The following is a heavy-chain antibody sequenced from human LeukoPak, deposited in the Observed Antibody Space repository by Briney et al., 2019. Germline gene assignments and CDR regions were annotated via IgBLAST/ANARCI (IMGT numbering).Heavy chain of an antibody. J-gene: IGHJ3*02. D-gene: IGHD4-17*01. CDR3: ARPYGDHPWDAFNI. Sequence: ETLSLTCTVSGGSISSSSYYWGWIRQPPGKGLEWIGSIYYSGSTYYNPSLKSRVTISVDTSKNQFSLKLSSVTAADTAVYYCARPYGDHPWDAFNIWGQGTMVTVSS. CDR1: GGSISSSSYY. V-gene: IGHV4-39*07. CDR2: IYYSGST.